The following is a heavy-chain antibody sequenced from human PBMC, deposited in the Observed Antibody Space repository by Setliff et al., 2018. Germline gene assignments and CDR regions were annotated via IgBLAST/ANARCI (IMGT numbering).Heavy chain of an antibody. CDR2: IKQDGSTK. Sequence: ETLSLSCAASGFTFRSYWMSWVRQAPGKGLEWVADIKQDGSTKYYLDSVKGRFTISRDNAKRSLYLQMNGLRADDTGVYYCVRDDADNYDAFDNWGQGTLVTVSS. CDR1: GFTFRSYW. CDR3: VRDDADNYDAFDN. J-gene: IGHJ3*02. V-gene: IGHV3-7*01. D-gene: IGHD3-22*01.